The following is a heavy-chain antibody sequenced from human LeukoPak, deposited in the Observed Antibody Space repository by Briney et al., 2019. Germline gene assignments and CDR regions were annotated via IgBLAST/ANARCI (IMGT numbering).Heavy chain of an antibody. D-gene: IGHD7-27*01. Sequence: PGGSLRLSCAASGFTFSNYAMNWVRRAPGKGLEWVSGIRVNDETYYADSVKGRFTISRDNSENTLYLQMGGLRAEDTAVYYCAKGTGDMGYYFDRWGQGTLVTVSS. V-gene: IGHV3-23*01. CDR2: IRVNDET. CDR3: AKGTGDMGYYFDR. CDR1: GFTFSNYA. J-gene: IGHJ4*02.